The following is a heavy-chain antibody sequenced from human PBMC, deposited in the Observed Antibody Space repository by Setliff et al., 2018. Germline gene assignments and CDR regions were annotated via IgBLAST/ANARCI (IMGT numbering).Heavy chain of an antibody. CDR3: ARGRAGHSGH. J-gene: IGHJ4*02. Sequence: SETLSLTCAASGGSFSDYYWTWIRQPPGKALEWIGEINHSGSTRYNPSLMSRVTISVDTSKNQFSLKLSSVTAADTAVYYCARGRAGHSGHWGQGTLVTVSS. CDR1: GGSFSDYY. D-gene: IGHD6-19*01. V-gene: IGHV4-34*01. CDR2: INHSGST.